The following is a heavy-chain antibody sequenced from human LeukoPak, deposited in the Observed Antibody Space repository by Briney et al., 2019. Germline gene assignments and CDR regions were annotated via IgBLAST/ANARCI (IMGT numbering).Heavy chain of an antibody. V-gene: IGHV3-30*04. D-gene: IGHD3-10*01. CDR3: ARSELYYGSETYYHFDY. Sequence: GRSPRLSCAASGFTFDYYALHWVRKAPGKGLEWVTVISFDGRHKYYADSVKGRFTVSRDNTRNTLYLQMNSLRPEDTAVYYCARSELYYGSETYYHFDYWGQGTLVTVSS. CDR2: ISFDGRHK. J-gene: IGHJ4*02. CDR1: GFTFDYYA.